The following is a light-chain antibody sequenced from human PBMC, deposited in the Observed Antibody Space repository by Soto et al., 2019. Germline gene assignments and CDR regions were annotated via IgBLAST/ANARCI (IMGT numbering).Light chain of an antibody. CDR2: GAS. Sequence: IVMTQSPASLSVSPGEGATLSCRAIQSVSNNLAWYQQKPGQAPRLLIYGASTRATGIPARFSGSGSGTDFTLTISSLQSEDFAVYYCQQYNNWPRGTLGQGTKV. CDR1: QSVSNN. J-gene: IGKJ1*01. CDR3: QQYNNWPRGT. V-gene: IGKV3-15*01.